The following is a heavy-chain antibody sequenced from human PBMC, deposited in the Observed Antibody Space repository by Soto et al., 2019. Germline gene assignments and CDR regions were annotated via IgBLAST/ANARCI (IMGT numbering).Heavy chain of an antibody. Sequence: SETLSLTCAVSGGSIGSSNWWSWGRQPPGKGLEWIGEIYYSGSTNYNPSLTSRVTISVDTSKNQFSLKLNSMTAADTAVYYCAENNNVSGSTYFDYWAKETLVTVSS. D-gene: IGHD3-16*01. V-gene: IGHV4-4*02. CDR3: AENNNVSGSTYFDY. CDR1: GGSIGSSNW. CDR2: IYYSGST. J-gene: IGHJ4*02.